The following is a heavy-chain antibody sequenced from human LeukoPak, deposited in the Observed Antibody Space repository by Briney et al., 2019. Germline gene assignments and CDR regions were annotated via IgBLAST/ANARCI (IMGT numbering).Heavy chain of an antibody. J-gene: IGHJ4*02. CDR3: ARDLADNYYDGSGYYYAGMDY. Sequence: ASVKVSCKTSGYTFTSYGISWVRQAPGQGLEWMGWISAYNGNTNYAQKLQGRVTMTTDTSTSTAYMELRSLRSDDTAVYYCARDLADNYYDGSGYYYAGMDYWGQGTLVTVSS. CDR2: ISAYNGNT. D-gene: IGHD3-22*01. CDR1: GYTFTSYG. V-gene: IGHV1-18*01.